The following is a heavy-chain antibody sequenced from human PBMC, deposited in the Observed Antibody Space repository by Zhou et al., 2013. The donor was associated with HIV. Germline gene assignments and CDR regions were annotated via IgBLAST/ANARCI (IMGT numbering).Heavy chain of an antibody. V-gene: IGHV1-24*01. CDR2: FDPDDRET. J-gene: IGHJ6*02. D-gene: IGHD1-1*01. CDR1: GYTLSELS. Sequence: QVQLIQSGPEMKRPGASVRVSCEISGYTLSELSTHWVRQAPGKGLEWMGGFDPDDRETTYSQKFQGRVTMTGDISTDTAYFEATRLTPDDTATYHCTLDRLLDRRLDNAFAIWGQGTTISVS. CDR3: TLDRLLDRRLDNAFAI.